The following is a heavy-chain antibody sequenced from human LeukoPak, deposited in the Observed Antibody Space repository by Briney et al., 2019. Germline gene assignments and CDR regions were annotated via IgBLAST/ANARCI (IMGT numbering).Heavy chain of an antibody. CDR1: GFTFSNYS. J-gene: IGHJ3*02. Sequence: HPGGSLRLSCAASGFTFSNYSMNWVRQAPGKGLEWVSYVIRSSSTIYYADSVKGRFTISRDNAKNSLYLQMNSLRAEDTAVYYCARAKRNGFDIWGQGTMVTVSS. V-gene: IGHV3-48*01. CDR2: VIRSSSTI. CDR3: ARAKRNGFDI.